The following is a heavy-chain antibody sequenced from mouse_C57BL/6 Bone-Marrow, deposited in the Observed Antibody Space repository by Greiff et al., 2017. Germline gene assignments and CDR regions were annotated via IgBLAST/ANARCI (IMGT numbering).Heavy chain of an antibody. J-gene: IGHJ3*01. CDR1: GYTFTSYD. Sequence: QVQLQQSGPELLKPGASVKLSCKASGYTFTSYDINWVKQRPGQGLEWIGWIYPRDGSTKYNEKFKGKATLTVDTSSSTAYMELPSLTSDDSAVYCCARGADYSNYLAWFAYWGQGTLVTVSA. CDR2: IYPRDGST. CDR3: ARGADYSNYLAWFAY. V-gene: IGHV1-85*01. D-gene: IGHD2-5*01.